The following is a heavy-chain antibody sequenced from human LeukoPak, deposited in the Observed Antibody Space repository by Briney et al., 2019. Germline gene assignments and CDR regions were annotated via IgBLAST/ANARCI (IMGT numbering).Heavy chain of an antibody. Sequence: GGSLRLSCAASGFSFSSYSMNWVRQAPGKGLEWVSYISSRSSTIYYADSVKGRFTISRDNAKNSLYLQMNSLRAEDTAVYYCARALGYCSSTSCYYFDNWGQGTLVTVSS. D-gene: IGHD2-2*01. V-gene: IGHV3-48*01. CDR3: ARALGYCSSTSCYYFDN. CDR1: GFSFSSYS. J-gene: IGHJ4*02. CDR2: ISSRSSTI.